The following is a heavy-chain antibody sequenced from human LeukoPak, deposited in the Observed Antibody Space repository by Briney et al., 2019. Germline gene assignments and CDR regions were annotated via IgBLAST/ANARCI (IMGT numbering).Heavy chain of an antibody. CDR1: GFTFGDYA. J-gene: IGHJ4*02. Sequence: PGGSLRLSCTASGFTFGDYAMTWVRQAPGKGLEWVGFIASETYGGTAEYAASVKGRFPISRDDSKSIAYLQMNSLKTEDTAVYYCTRDQTPYYWGQGTLVTVSS. CDR3: TRDQTPYY. CDR2: IASETYGGTA. V-gene: IGHV3-49*04.